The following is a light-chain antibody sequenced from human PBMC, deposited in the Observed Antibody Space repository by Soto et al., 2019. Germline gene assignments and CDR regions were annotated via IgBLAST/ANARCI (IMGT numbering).Light chain of an antibody. V-gene: IGLV1-47*01. CDR1: PFNIGIND. CDR2: RNS. Sequence: QSVLTQPPSASGTPGQRVTISCSGGPFNIGINDLYSYQQLPGTAPKLLIYRNSRRPSWVPDRFSGSRSGTSGSLAISGLRSQDEGDYYCATWYESLRAWVFGGGTKLTVL. J-gene: IGLJ3*02. CDR3: ATWYESLRAWV.